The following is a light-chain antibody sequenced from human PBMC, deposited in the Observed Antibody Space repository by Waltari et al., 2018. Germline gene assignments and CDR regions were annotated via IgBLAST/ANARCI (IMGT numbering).Light chain of an antibody. CDR1: SSDVGGYDF. CDR3: CSYAGADTSVI. J-gene: IGLJ2*01. Sequence: QSALTQPRSVSGSPGQSVTLSCTGTSSDVGGYDFVSWYQQYTGKAPKPILYDVNKRPPGVPDRFSGSKSCNTASLTISGLLNEDEADYYCCSYAGADTSVIFGGGTTLTVL. CDR2: DVN. V-gene: IGLV2-11*02.